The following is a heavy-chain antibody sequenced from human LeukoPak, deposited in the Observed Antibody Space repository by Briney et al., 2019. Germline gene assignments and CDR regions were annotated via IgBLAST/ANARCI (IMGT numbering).Heavy chain of an antibody. V-gene: IGHV3-53*01. CDR3: ARGRRSRDGYNRPDALEI. CDR1: GFTVSSNY. CDR2: IYSGGST. J-gene: IGHJ3*02. D-gene: IGHD5-24*01. Sequence: PGGSRDSSGAASGFTVSSNYKSWVRQAPGKGLEWVSIIYSGGSTYYADSVKGRFTISRDNSKNTLYLQMNSLRAEDTAVYYCARGRRSRDGYNRPDALEIWGRGTMVTVSS.